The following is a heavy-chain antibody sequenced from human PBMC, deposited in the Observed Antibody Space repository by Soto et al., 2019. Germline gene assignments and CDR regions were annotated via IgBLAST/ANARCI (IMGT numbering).Heavy chain of an antibody. CDR1: GDTFNFYS. CDR2: VNPIVSMS. CDR3: ASSYGSGYRALDY. Sequence: QVQLVQSGAEVKRPGSSVKVSCKASGDTFNFYSINWVRQAPGLGLEWVGRVNPIVSMSNYAQKFQGRVTPTADQPTGTAYREVSRLRSEDPAIYYCASSYGSGYRALDYWGQGALVTVSS. V-gene: IGHV1-69*02. D-gene: IGHD3-10*01. J-gene: IGHJ4*02.